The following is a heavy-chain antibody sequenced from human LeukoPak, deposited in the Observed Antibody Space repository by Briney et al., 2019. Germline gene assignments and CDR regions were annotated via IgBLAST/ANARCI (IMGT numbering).Heavy chain of an antibody. J-gene: IGHJ5*02. D-gene: IGHD3-10*01. V-gene: IGHV1-8*02. CDR1: GYTFTSYD. Sequence: ASVKVSCKASGYTFTSYDINWVRQATGQGLEWMGWMNPNSGNTGYAQKFQGRVTMTRNTSISTAYMELSSLRSEDTAVYYCARSAGLKTMVRGEGYNWFDPWGQGTLVTVSS. CDR2: MNPNSGNT. CDR3: ARSAGLKTMVRGEGYNWFDP.